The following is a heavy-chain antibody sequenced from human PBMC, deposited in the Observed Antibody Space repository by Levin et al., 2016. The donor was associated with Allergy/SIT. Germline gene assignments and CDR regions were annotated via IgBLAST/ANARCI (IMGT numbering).Heavy chain of an antibody. CDR2: IYDSGTT. V-gene: IGHV4-61*01. CDR1: GDSVSSGKYY. CDR3: ARDVGAGASGRWQQIDP. D-gene: IGHD6-19*01. J-gene: IGHJ5*01. Sequence: SETLSLTCTVSGDSVSSGKYYWSWIRQSPGKGLEWIGYIYDSGTTKYNASLKSRVTISVDTSENQFSLKLSSVTTADTAIYYCARDVGAGASGRWQQIDPWGQGTLVTVSS.